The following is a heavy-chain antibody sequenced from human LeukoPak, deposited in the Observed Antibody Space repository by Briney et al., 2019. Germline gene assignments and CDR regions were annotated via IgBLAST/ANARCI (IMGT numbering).Heavy chain of an antibody. V-gene: IGHV4-4*02. J-gene: IGHJ3*02. D-gene: IGHD2-2*01. CDR2: IYHSGST. CDR1: GGSISSSNW. Sequence: PSETLSLTCAVSGGSISSSNWWSWVRQPPGKGLEWIGEIYHSGSTNYNPSLKSRVTISVDTSKNQFSLKLSSVTAADTAVYYCARLDHIVVVPAAPQVHAFDIWGQGTMVTVSS. CDR3: ARLDHIVVVPAAPQVHAFDI.